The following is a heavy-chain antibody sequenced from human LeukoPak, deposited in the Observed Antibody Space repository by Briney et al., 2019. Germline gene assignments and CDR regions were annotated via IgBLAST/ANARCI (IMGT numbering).Heavy chain of an antibody. CDR1: EFSVGSNY. Sequence: PGGSLRLSCAASEFSVGSNYMTWIRQAPGKGLEWVSYISSSGSTIYYADSVKGRFTISRDNAKNSPYLQLNSLRAEDTAVYYCVRDMGGWQTYFDYWGQGTLVTVSS. D-gene: IGHD6-19*01. V-gene: IGHV3-11*04. CDR2: ISSSGSTI. J-gene: IGHJ4*02. CDR3: VRDMGGWQTYFDY.